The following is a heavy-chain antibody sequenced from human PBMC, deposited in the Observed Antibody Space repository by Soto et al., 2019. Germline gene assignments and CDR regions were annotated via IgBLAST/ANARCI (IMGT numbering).Heavy chain of an antibody. CDR2: VSSGGNNK. CDR3: AIDPQHEGY. V-gene: IGHV3-30-3*01. J-gene: IGHJ4*02. Sequence: QVQLVESGGGVVQPGRSLRLSCAASGFSFSSYAMHWVRQAPGKGLEWVAVVSSGGNNKYYADSVKGRFTISRDNSKNTLYLQMNSLRPEDTAVYYCAIDPQHEGYWGQGTLVTVSS. CDR1: GFSFSSYA. D-gene: IGHD6-13*01.